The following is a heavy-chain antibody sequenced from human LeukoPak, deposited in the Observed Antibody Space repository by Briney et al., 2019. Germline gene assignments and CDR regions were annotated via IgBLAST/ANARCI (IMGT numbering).Heavy chain of an antibody. CDR1: GGSISSSSYY. Sequence: SETLSLTCTVSGGSISSSSYYWGWIRQPPGKGLEWIGSIYYSGSTYYNPSLKSRVTISVDTSKNQFSLKLSPVTAADTAVYYCARGSGWKSGTNDYWGQGTLVTVSS. D-gene: IGHD6-19*01. CDR3: ARGSGWKSGTNDY. J-gene: IGHJ4*02. V-gene: IGHV4-39*01. CDR2: IYYSGST.